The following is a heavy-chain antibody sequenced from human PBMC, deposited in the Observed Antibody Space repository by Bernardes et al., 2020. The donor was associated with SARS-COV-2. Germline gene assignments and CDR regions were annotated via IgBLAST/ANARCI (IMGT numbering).Heavy chain of an antibody. J-gene: IGHJ5*02. Sequence: ASVKVSCKVSGYTLPELSMHWVRQAPGKGLEWMGGFDPEDGETIYALNFQGRVTMTEDTSTDTAYMELSSLRSEDTAVYYCATAPSIVRTSWFDPWGQGTLVTVSS. CDR3: ATAPSIVRTSWFDP. V-gene: IGHV1-24*01. CDR1: GYTLPELS. D-gene: IGHD4-4*01. CDR2: FDPEDGET.